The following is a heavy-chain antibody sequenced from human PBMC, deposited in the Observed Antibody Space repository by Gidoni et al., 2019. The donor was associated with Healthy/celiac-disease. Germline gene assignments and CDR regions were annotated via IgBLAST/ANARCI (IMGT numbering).Heavy chain of an antibody. CDR2: ISYSGST. V-gene: IGHV4-31*03. J-gene: IGHJ3*02. Sequence: QVQLQESGPGLVKPSQTLSLTCTVSAGSTSSGGYYWSWIRQHPGKGLEWIGYISYSGSTYYNPALKSRVTISVDTSKNQFSLKLSAVTAADTAVYDCARDLSSGSGSYLGHDAFDIWGQGTMVTVSS. D-gene: IGHD3-10*01. CDR1: AGSTSSGGYY. CDR3: ARDLSSGSGSYLGHDAFDI.